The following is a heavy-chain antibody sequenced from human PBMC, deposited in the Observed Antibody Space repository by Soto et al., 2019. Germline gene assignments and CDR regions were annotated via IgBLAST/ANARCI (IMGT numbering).Heavy chain of an antibody. Sequence: GGSLSLSSAASGFTFSCYGMHWVRQAPGKGLEWVAVIWYDGSNKYYADSVKGRFTISRDNSKNTLYLQMNSLRAEDTAVYYCARDHTSPSGYYLLLDYWGQGTLVTVSS. CDR2: IWYDGSNK. D-gene: IGHD3-22*01. V-gene: IGHV3-33*01. J-gene: IGHJ4*02. CDR1: GFTFSCYG. CDR3: ARDHTSPSGYYLLLDY.